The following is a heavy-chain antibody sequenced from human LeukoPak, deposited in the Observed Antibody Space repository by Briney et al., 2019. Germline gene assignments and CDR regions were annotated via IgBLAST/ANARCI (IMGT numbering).Heavy chain of an antibody. Sequence: PGGSLRLSCAASGFTFRSYGMSWVRQAPGKGLEWVSAISGSGGSTYYADSRKGRFTISRDNSKNTLYLQMNSLRAEDTAVYYCAKNFVRVAATRARYYYYCYMDVWGKGTTVTISS. J-gene: IGHJ6*03. CDR2: ISGSGGST. CDR3: AKNFVRVAATRARYYYYCYMDV. V-gene: IGHV3-23*01. D-gene: IGHD2-15*01. CDR1: GFTFRSYG.